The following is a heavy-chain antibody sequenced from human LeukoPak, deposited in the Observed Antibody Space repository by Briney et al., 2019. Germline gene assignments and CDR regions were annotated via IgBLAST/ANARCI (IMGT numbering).Heavy chain of an antibody. V-gene: IGHV7-4-1*02. CDR2: INTNTGNP. CDR3: VRAIAVAGTGAVGTTRDY. Sequence: ASVKVSCKASGYTFTSYAMNWVRQAPGQGLEWMGWINTNTGNPTYAQGFTGRFVFSLDTSVSTAYLQISSLKAEDTAVYYCVRAIAVAGTGAVGTTRDYWGQGTLVTVSS. D-gene: IGHD6-19*01. CDR1: GYTFTSYA. J-gene: IGHJ4*02.